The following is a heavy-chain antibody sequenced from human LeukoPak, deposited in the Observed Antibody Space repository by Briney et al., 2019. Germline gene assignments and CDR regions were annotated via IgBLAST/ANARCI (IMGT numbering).Heavy chain of an antibody. D-gene: IGHD6-19*01. CDR2: INPNSGGT. J-gene: IGHJ4*02. Sequence: ASVKVPCKASGYTFTGYYMHWVRQAPGQGLEWMGWINPNSGGTNYAQKFQGWVTMTRNTSISTDYMELSRLRSDDTAVYYCARDTIAVAAPTGYYFDYWGQGTLVTVSS. CDR1: GYTFTGYY. CDR3: ARDTIAVAAPTGYYFDY. V-gene: IGHV1-2*04.